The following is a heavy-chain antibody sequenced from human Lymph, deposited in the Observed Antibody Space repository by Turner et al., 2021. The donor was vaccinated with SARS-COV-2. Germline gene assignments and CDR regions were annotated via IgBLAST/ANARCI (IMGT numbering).Heavy chain of an antibody. CDR3: ARGFDY. Sequence: QVQLQESGPGLGKPSETLSLTCTVSGGSNSSYYWSWIRQPPGKGLEWIGYIYYSGSTNYKPSLKSRVTISVDTSKNQFSLRLSSVTAADTAVYYCARGFDYWGQGTLVTVSS. CDR1: GGSNSSYY. J-gene: IGHJ4*02. CDR2: IYYSGST. V-gene: IGHV4-59*08.